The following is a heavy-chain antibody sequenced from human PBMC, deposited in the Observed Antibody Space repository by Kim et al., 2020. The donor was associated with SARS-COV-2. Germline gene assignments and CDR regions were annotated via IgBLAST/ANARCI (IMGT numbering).Heavy chain of an antibody. J-gene: IGHJ4*02. D-gene: IGHD2-21*02. V-gene: IGHV3-7*03. CDR3: ARAVVVTATFDY. Sequence: YYVDSVKGRFTISRDNAKNSLYLQMNSLRAEDTAVYYCARAVVVTATFDYWGQGTLVTVSS.